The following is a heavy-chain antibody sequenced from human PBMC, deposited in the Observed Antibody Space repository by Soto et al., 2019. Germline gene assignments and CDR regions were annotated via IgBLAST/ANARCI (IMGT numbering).Heavy chain of an antibody. CDR3: ARAGVSYGLDG. CDR2: INRDGSEK. Sequence: PGGSLRLSCAASGFTFSNYWMSWVRQAPGKGLERVANINRDGSEKYYGDSVRGRFTISRDNPKNSLYLQMTSLSVDDTALYYCARAGVSYGLDGWGQGTLVTVSS. V-gene: IGHV3-7*01. J-gene: IGHJ4*02. D-gene: IGHD3-3*01. CDR1: GFTFSNYW.